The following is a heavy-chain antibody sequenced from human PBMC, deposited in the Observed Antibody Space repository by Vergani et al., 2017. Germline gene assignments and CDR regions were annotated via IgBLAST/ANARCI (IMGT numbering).Heavy chain of an antibody. CDR1: GGSISSYY. Sequence: QVQLQESGPGLVKPSETLSLTCTVSGGSISSYYWSWIRQPPGKGLEWIGYIYYSGSTNYNPSLKSRVTISVDTSKNQFSLKLSSVTAADTAVYYCARGVGVVPVARALHYYYMDVWGKGP. CDR3: ARGVGVVPVARALHYYYMDV. J-gene: IGHJ6*03. D-gene: IGHD2-2*01. CDR2: IYYSGST. V-gene: IGHV4-59*01.